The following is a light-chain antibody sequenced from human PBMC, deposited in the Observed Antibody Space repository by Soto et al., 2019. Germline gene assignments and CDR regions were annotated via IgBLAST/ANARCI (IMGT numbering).Light chain of an antibody. Sequence: QSVLTQPPSVSGAPGQRVTISCTGSTSNIGAGYHVHWYQQLPGTAPKLLIYNNNMRPSGVPDRFSGFKSDTSAASLAITGLQSEDDAGYYCQSYDRALSGSVFGGGTKLTVL. CDR1: TSNIGAGYH. V-gene: IGLV1-40*01. CDR2: NNN. CDR3: QSYDRALSGSV. J-gene: IGLJ3*02.